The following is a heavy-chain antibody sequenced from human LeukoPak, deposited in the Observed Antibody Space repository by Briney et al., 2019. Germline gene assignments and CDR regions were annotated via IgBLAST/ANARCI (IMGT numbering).Heavy chain of an antibody. V-gene: IGHV3-30-3*02. CDR2: ISYDGSDK. CDR3: AKHDGPIVVVTAKLDY. J-gene: IGHJ4*02. Sequence: GRSLRLSCAASGFTFSNYAMHWVRQAPGKGLEWVAVISYDGSDKYYADSVKGRFTISRDNSKNTLFLQMSSLRPEDTAMYYCAKHDGPIVVVTAKLDYWGLGTLVTVSS. D-gene: IGHD2-21*02. CDR1: GFTFSNYA.